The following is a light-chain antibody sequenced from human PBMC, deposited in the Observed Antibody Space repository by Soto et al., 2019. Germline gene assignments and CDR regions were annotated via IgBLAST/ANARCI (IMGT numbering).Light chain of an antibody. V-gene: IGLV2-23*01. J-gene: IGLJ1*01. CDR1: SSDVGSYNL. Sequence: QSVLTQPASVSGSPGQSITISCTGTSSDVGSYNLISWYQQHPGKAPNLMIYEGSKRPSGVANRFSGSKSGNTASLKISGLQAEDEADYYCCSYAGISTFYVFGTGTKVTVL. CDR2: EGS. CDR3: CSYAGISTFYV.